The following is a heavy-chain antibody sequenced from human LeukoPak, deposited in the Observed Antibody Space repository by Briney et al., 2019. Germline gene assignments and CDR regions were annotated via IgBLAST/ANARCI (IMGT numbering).Heavy chain of an antibody. D-gene: IGHD3-10*01. CDR1: GFTFTDVW. J-gene: IGHJ4*02. CDR3: ARHGVYYGSGSYY. Sequence: GSLRLSCTASGFTFTDVWMSWVRQVPGKGLEWIGSIYYSGSTYYNPSLKSRVTISVDTSKNQFSLKLSSVTAADTAVYYCARHGVYYGSGSYYWGQGTLVTVSS. CDR2: IYYSGST. V-gene: IGHV4-39*01.